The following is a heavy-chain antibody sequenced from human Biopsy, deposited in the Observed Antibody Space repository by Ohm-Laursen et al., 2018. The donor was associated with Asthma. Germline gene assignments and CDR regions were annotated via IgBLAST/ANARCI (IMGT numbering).Heavy chain of an antibody. J-gene: IGHJ6*02. CDR1: SGSGGYMRSGNYY. D-gene: IGHD6-13*01. CDR3: ARGSSSWHHGPFHYYYGLDV. Sequence: TLSLTCSLSSGSGGYMRSGNYYWGWIRQPPGKGLEWIGSIYYSGTTYYTPSLESRVTLSADTSKNQFSLKLTSVTAADTAVYYCARGSSSWHHGPFHYYYGLDVWGQGTTATVSS. CDR2: IYYSGTT. V-gene: IGHV4-39*01.